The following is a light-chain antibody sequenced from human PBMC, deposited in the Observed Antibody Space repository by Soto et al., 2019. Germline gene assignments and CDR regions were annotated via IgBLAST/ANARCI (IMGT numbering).Light chain of an antibody. CDR1: QSVSSN. J-gene: IGKJ1*01. CDR2: GTF. Sequence: EIVMTQSPATLSVSPGERATLSCRASQSVSSNLAWYQQKPGQAPRLLIYGTFTRATGIPARFSGSGSGTEFTLTISSLQSEDLAVYYCQQYSKWPPWTFGQGTKVEIK. CDR3: QQYSKWPPWT. V-gene: IGKV3-15*01.